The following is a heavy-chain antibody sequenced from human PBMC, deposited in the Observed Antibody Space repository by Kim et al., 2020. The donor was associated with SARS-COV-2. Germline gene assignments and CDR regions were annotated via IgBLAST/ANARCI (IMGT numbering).Heavy chain of an antibody. Sequence: SLTGRFTISRDNAKNSLYLQMNSLRAEDTAVYYCARDSRASYYYYGMDVWGQGTTVTVSS. J-gene: IGHJ6*02. CDR3: ARDSRASYYYYGMDV. V-gene: IGHV3-48*03.